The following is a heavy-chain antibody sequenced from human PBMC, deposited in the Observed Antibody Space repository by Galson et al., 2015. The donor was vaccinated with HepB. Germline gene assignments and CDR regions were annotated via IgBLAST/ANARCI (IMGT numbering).Heavy chain of an antibody. CDR2: ISYDGSNK. CDR3: ARAGIVVVPTAPIGGAFDT. CDR1: RFTFRSFA. V-gene: IGHV3-30*04. J-gene: IGHJ3*02. Sequence: SLRLSCAASRFTFRSFAMHWVRQAPGKGLEWVAVISYDGSNKYYADSVKGRFTISRDNSKNTLYLHMNSLRAEDTAVYCCARAGIVVVPTAPIGGAFDTWGQGTMVTVSS. D-gene: IGHD2-2*01.